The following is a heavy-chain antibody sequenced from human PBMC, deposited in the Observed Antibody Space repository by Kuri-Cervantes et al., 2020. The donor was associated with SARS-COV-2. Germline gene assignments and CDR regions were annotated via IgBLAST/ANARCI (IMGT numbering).Heavy chain of an antibody. J-gene: IGHJ5*02. CDR2: IKQDGSEK. Sequence: GESLKISCAASGFTFSSYWMSWVRQAPGKGLEWVANIKQDGSEKYYVDSVKGRFTISRDNAKNSLYLQMNSLRAEDTAVYYCAKDAQPQIVLRFLEWLFRGPFDPWGRGTLVTVSS. V-gene: IGHV3-7*05. CDR1: GFTFSSYW. CDR3: AKDAQPQIVLRFLEWLFRGPFDP. D-gene: IGHD3-3*01.